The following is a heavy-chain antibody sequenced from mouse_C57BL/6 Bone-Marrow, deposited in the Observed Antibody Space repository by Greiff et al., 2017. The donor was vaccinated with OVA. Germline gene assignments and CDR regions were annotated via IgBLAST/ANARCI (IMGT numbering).Heavy chain of an antibody. Sequence: VQLKQSGPELVKPGASVKIPCKASGYTFTDYNMDWVKQSHGKSLEWIGDINPNNGGTIYNQKFKGKATLTVDKSSSTAYMELRSLTYEDTAVYYCAREGGYFDVWGTGTTVTVSS. CDR2: INPNNGGT. CDR3: AREGGYFDV. CDR1: GYTFTDYN. V-gene: IGHV1-18*01. J-gene: IGHJ1*03.